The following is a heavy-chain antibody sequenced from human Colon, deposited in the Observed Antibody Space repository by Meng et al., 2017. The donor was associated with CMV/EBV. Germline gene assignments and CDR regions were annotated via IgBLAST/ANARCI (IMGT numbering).Heavy chain of an antibody. V-gene: IGHV3-7*01. CDR3: VKAWRMGGPLSAFDV. J-gene: IGHJ3*01. Sequence: GESLKISCKGSGYNFGNYWITWVRQNPGQGLEWVANIKPDGTEKNYVDSVKGRFTIFRDNAKNSLYLQMSTLRAEDTAVYYCVKAWRMGGPLSAFDVWGQGTMVTVSS. D-gene: IGHD1-26*01. CDR2: IKPDGTEK. CDR1: GYNFGNYW.